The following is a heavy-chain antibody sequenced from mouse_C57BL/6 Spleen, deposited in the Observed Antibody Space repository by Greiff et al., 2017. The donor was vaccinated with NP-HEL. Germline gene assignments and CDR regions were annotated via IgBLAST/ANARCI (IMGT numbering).Heavy chain of an antibody. CDR3: ARLLGRSGVWYFDV. CDR2: INPNNGGT. D-gene: IGHD4-1*01. J-gene: IGHJ1*03. CDR1: GYTFTDYY. Sequence: EVQLQQSGPELVKPGASVKISCKASGYTFTDYYMNWVKQSHGKSLEWIGDINPNNGGTSYNQKFKGKATLTVDKSSSTAYMELRSLTSEDSAVYYCARLLGRSGVWYFDVWGTGTTVTVSS. V-gene: IGHV1-26*01.